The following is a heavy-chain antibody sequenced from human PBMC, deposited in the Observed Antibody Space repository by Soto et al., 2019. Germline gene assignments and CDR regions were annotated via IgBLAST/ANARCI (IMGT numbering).Heavy chain of an antibody. J-gene: IGHJ4*02. CDR3: GTDFGGTM. V-gene: IGHV3-7*05. CDR1: GFTFSNYW. Sequence: EVQLVESGGGLVQPGGSLRLSCAASGFTFSNYWMTWVRQGPGKGLEWVANIKQDGSAKDYVDSVKGRFTISRDNLKNSLYLEMNSLRAEDTAVYYCGTDFGGTMWGQGTLVTVSS. D-gene: IGHD2-15*01. CDR2: IKQDGSAK.